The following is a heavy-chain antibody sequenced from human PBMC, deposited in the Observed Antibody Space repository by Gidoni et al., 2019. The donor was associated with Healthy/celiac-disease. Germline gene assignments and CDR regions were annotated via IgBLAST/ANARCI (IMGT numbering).Heavy chain of an antibody. CDR3: ASSYGDYVNWFDP. Sequence: EVQLVESGGGLVKPGGSLSLSCAASGFTFSSYSMNWVRQAPGKGLEWVSSISSSSSYIYYADSVKGRFTISRDNAKNSLYLQMNSLRAEDTAVYYCASSYGDYVNWFDPWGQGTLVTVSS. CDR1: GFTFSSYS. CDR2: ISSSSSYI. V-gene: IGHV3-21*01. J-gene: IGHJ5*02. D-gene: IGHD4-17*01.